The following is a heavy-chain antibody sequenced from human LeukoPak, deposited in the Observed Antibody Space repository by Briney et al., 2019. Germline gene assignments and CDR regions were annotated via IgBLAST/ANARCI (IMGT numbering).Heavy chain of an antibody. J-gene: IGHJ6*02. V-gene: IGHV4-59*01. Sequence: PSQTLSLTCTVSGGSISSYYWSWIRQPPGKGLEWIGYIYYSGSTNYNPSLKSRVTISVDTSKNQFSLKLSSVTAADTAVYYCVRYNWNYEDYYYYGMDVWGQGTTVTVSS. CDR2: IYYSGST. CDR3: VRYNWNYEDYYYYGMDV. CDR1: GGSISSYY. D-gene: IGHD1-7*01.